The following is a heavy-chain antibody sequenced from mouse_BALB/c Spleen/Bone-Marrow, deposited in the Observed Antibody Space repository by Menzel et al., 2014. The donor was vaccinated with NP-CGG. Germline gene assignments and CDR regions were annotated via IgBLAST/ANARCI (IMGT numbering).Heavy chain of an antibody. J-gene: IGHJ1*01. V-gene: IGHV1-9*01. CDR1: GYTFSSYW. CDR3: ARENDYWYFDV. D-gene: IGHD2-3*01. CDR2: ILPGSGNT. Sequence: QVQLQQSGAELMKPGASVKISCKATGYTFSSYWIEWVKQRPGHGLEWIGEILPGSGNTNYNEKFKGKATFTADTSSNTAYMQLSSLTSEDSAVYYCARENDYWYFDVWSAGATVTVSS.